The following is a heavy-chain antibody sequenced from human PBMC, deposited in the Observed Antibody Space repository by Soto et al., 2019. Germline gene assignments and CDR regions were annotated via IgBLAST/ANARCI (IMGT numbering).Heavy chain of an antibody. CDR2: ISGSSDFL. Sequence: EVQLVESGGGLVKPGGSLRLSCAASGFTFSNSIINWVRQAPGQGLEWVSSISGSSDFLYYADSVKGRFTISRDTATNSLYLQMNSLRAEDTAVYYCATGTWYAFDIWGQGTMVTVSS. D-gene: IGHD6-13*01. CDR3: ATGTWYAFDI. V-gene: IGHV3-21*01. J-gene: IGHJ3*02. CDR1: GFTFSNSI.